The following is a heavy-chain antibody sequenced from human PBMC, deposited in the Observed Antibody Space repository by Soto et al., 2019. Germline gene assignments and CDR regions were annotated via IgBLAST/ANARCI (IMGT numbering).Heavy chain of an antibody. CDR2: ISSSGYI. CDR3: ARYCSGGSCYPGMDV. J-gene: IGHJ6*02. V-gene: IGHV3-21*01. CDR1: GFNFNSYT. D-gene: IGHD2-15*01. Sequence: GGSLRLSCAASGFNFNSYTINWVRQAPGKRLEWLSSISSSGYIFSTGSVRGRFTISRDNAKNSVYLQINSLRAEDTAVYFCARYCSGGSCYPGMDVWGQGTTVTVSS.